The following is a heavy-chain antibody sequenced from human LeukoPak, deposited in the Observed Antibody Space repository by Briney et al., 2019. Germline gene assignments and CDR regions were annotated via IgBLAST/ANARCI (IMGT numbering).Heavy chain of an antibody. V-gene: IGHV4-31*03. Sequence: PSGTLSLTCTVSGGSISSGGYYWSWIRQHPGKGLEWIGYIYYSGSTYYNPSLKSRVTISVDTSKNQFSLKLSSVTAADTAVYYCARNYYYDSSGYYRGMDAFDIWGQGTMVTVSS. D-gene: IGHD3-22*01. CDR1: GGSISSGGYY. J-gene: IGHJ3*02. CDR3: ARNYYYDSSGYYRGMDAFDI. CDR2: IYYSGST.